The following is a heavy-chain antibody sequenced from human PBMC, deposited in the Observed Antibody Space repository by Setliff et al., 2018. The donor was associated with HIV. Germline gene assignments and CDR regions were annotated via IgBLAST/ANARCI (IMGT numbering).Heavy chain of an antibody. CDR3: ARRLSANSFDY. D-gene: IGHD1-7*01. CDR2: IYPDDSDT. Sequence: GESLKISCKGSRYSFASYWIGWVRQMPGKGLEWMGVIYPDDSDTRYSPSFQGQVTISADKSVSTAYLQWSSLKASDTAMYYCARRLSANSFDYWGQGTLVTVSS. V-gene: IGHV5-51*01. J-gene: IGHJ4*02. CDR1: RYSFASYW.